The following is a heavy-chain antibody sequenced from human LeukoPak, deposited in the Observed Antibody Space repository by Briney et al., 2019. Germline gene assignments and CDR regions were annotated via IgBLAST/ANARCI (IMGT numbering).Heavy chain of an antibody. Sequence: GGSLRLSCAASGFTFSSYGMHWVRQAPGKGLEWVAVIWYDGSNKYQADSVKGRFTISRDNSKNTLYLQMNSLRAEDTAVYYCARDSVPAAIGAYNWFDPWGQGTLVTVSS. D-gene: IGHD2-2*01. CDR3: ARDSVPAAIGAYNWFDP. V-gene: IGHV3-33*01. CDR1: GFTFSSYG. J-gene: IGHJ5*02. CDR2: IWYDGSNK.